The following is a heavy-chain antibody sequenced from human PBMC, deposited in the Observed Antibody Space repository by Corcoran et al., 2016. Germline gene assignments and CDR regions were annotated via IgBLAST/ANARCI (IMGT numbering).Heavy chain of an antibody. CDR3: AKGQFLVGATSGRWFDP. CDR1: GFTFSSYG. CDR2: ISYDGSNK. V-gene: IGHV3-30*18. D-gene: IGHD1-26*01. J-gene: IGHJ5*02. Sequence: QVQLVESGGGVVQPGRSLRLSCAASGFTFSSYGMHWVRQAPGKGLEWVAVISYDGSNKYYADSVKGRFNISRDNSKNTLYLQMNSLRAEDTAVYYCAKGQFLVGATSGRWFDPWGQGTLVTVSS.